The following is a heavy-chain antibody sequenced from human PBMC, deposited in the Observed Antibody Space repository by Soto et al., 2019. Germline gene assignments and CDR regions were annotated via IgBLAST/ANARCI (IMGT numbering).Heavy chain of an antibody. CDR1: GFTFSSYD. J-gene: IGHJ6*02. Sequence: VGSLRLSCAAAGFTFSSYDMHWVRQATGKGLEWVSAIGTAGDTYYPGSVKGRFTISRENAKNSLYLQMNSLRAGDTAVYYCVRGLLRLLEGAMDVCGQGTTVTSP. D-gene: IGHD3-3*01. CDR3: VRGLLRLLEGAMDV. V-gene: IGHV3-13*01. CDR2: IGTAGDT.